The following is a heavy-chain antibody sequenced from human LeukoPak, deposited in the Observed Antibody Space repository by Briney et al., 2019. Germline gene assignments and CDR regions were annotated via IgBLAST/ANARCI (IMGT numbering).Heavy chain of an antibody. V-gene: IGHV1-2*02. J-gene: IGHJ4*02. Sequence: ASVKVSCKASGYTFTGYYVHWVRQAPGQGLEWMGWLNPNTGGTIYAQKFQGRVTMTEDTSTDTAYMELSSLRSEDTAVYYCATDPYGDYVKVFDYWGQGTLVTVSS. CDR2: LNPNTGGT. CDR1: GYTFTGYY. CDR3: ATDPYGDYVKVFDY. D-gene: IGHD4-17*01.